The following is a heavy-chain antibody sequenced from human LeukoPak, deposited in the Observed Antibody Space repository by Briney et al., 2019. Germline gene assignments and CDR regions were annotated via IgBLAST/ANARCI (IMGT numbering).Heavy chain of an antibody. CDR3: ARHNYDSSGYPLFDY. Sequence: PSETLSLTCTVSGGSISSYYWSWIRQPPGKGLEWIGNIYYSGSTNYNPSLKSRVTISVDTSKNQFSLKLSSVTAADTAVYYCARHNYDSSGYPLFDYWGQGTLVTVSP. CDR1: GGSISSYY. D-gene: IGHD3-22*01. J-gene: IGHJ4*02. CDR2: IYYSGST. V-gene: IGHV4-59*01.